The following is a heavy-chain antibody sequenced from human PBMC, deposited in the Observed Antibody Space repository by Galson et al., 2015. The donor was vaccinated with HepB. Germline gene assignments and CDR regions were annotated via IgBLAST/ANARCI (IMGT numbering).Heavy chain of an antibody. J-gene: IGHJ6*02. CDR1: GDSVSSNSAA. CDR3: ARVAGTIYYYAMDV. Sequence: AISGDSVSSNSAAWNWIRHSPSRGLEWLGRTYYRAKWYTDYGVSVKSRITINPDTSKNQFSLQLTSVTPEDTAVYYCARVAGTIYYYAMDVWGQGTTVIVSS. V-gene: IGHV6-1*01. CDR2: TYYRAKWYT. D-gene: IGHD2-15*01.